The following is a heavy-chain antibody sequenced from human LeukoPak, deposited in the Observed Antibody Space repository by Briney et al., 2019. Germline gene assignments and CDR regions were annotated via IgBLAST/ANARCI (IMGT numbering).Heavy chain of an antibody. CDR1: GFTFSGYS. D-gene: IGHD5/OR15-5a*01. V-gene: IGHV3-21*01. CDR3: ARDRTSTEEFFDY. J-gene: IGHJ4*02. Sequence: SGGSLRLSCAASGFTFSGYSMNWVRQAPGKGLEWVSSISSSSSYIYYADSVKGRFTISRDNAKNSLYLQMNSLRAEDTAVYYCARDRTSTEEFFDYRGQGTLVTVSS. CDR2: ISSSSSYI.